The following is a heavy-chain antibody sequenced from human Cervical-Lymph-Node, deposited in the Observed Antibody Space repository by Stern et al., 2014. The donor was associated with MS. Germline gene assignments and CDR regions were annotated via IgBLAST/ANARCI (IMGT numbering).Heavy chain of an antibody. Sequence: VQLVQSGAEVKKPGASVKVSCKASGYTFTSYAMHWVRQAPGQRLEWMGWINAGNGNTKYSQKFQGRVTITRDTSASTAYMELSSLRSEDTAVYYCARVAVAGAGAFDIWGQGTMVTVSS. J-gene: IGHJ3*02. CDR3: ARVAVAGAGAFDI. V-gene: IGHV1-3*01. CDR2: INAGNGNT. CDR1: GYTFTSYA. D-gene: IGHD6-19*01.